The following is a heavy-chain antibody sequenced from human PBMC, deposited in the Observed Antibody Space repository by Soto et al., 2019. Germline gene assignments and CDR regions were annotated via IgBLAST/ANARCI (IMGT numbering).Heavy chain of an antibody. D-gene: IGHD3-3*01. Sequence: PSETLSLTCAVYGGPFSGYYWSWIRQPPGKGLEWIGGINHSGSTNYNPSLRSRVTISVDTSKNQFSLKLSSVTAADTAVYYCARPKFWSGSYFDYWGQGTLVTVSS. CDR1: GGPFSGYY. V-gene: IGHV4-34*01. CDR3: ARPKFWSGSYFDY. CDR2: INHSGST. J-gene: IGHJ4*02.